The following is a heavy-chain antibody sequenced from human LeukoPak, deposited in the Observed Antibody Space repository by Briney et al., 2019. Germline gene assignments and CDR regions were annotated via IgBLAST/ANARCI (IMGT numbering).Heavy chain of an antibody. Sequence: ASVKVSCKASGYTFTSYGISWVRQAPGQGLEGMGCIIAYNRNTNYAQKLHRRFTMTTDTSPSTSYMELRSLRSDDTAVYYCARVAAAGTSPHLYWGQGTLVTVSS. V-gene: IGHV1-18*01. CDR2: IIAYNRNT. D-gene: IGHD6-13*01. CDR1: GYTFTSYG. J-gene: IGHJ4*02. CDR3: ARVAAAGTSPHLY.